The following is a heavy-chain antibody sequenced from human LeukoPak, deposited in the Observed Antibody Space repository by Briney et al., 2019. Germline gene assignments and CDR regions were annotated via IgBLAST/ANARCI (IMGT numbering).Heavy chain of an antibody. CDR2: INPSGGST. CDR1: GYTFTSYY. D-gene: IGHD3-3*01. J-gene: IGHJ4*02. V-gene: IGHV1-46*01. CDR3: ARDQAVPITIFGVVTNQIDY. Sequence: ASVKVSCKASGYTFTSYYMHWVRQAPGQGLEWMGIINPSGGSTSYAQKFQGRVTMTRDTSTSTVYMELSSLRSEDTAVYYCARDQAVPITIFGVVTNQIDYWVQGTLVTVSS.